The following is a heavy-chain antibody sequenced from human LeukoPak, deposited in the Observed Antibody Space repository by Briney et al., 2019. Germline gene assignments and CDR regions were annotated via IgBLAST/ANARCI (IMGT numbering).Heavy chain of an antibody. Sequence: GESLKISCKGSGSSFTSYWIGWVRQMPGKGLEWMGIIYPGDSNTRYSPSFQGQVTISADKSISTAYLQWSSLKASDTAMYYCARLAFCTNAVCFSNYYYSMDVWGRGTTVTVSS. V-gene: IGHV5-51*01. D-gene: IGHD2-8*01. CDR1: GSSFTSYW. CDR3: ARLAFCTNAVCFSNYYYSMDV. J-gene: IGHJ6*03. CDR2: IYPGDSNT.